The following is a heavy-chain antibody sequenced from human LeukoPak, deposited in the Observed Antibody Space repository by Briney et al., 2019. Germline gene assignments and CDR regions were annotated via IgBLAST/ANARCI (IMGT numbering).Heavy chain of an antibody. CDR3: ARHDQGQQLVPFDY. J-gene: IGHJ4*02. Sequence: SETLSLTCTVSGASISGYYWSWIRRPPGQGLEWIGYIYYSGSTNYNPSLKSRVTISVDTSKNQFSLKLSSVTAADTAVYYCARHDQGQQLVPFDYRGQGTLLTVSS. V-gene: IGHV4-59*08. CDR2: IYYSGST. D-gene: IGHD6-13*01. CDR1: GASISGYY.